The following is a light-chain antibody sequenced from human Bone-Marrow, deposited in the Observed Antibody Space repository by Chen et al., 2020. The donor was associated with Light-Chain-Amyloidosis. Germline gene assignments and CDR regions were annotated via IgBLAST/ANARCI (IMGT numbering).Light chain of an antibody. J-gene: IGLJ2*01. CDR2: RDT. CDR1: DLPTKY. V-gene: IGLV3-25*03. Sequence: SYELTQPPSVSVSPGQTARITCSGDDLPTKYAYWYQQKPGQAPVLVIHRDTERPSGISERFSGSSSGTTATLTNSGVQAEDDADYHCQSADSSGTYEVIFGGGTKLTVL. CDR3: QSADSSGTYEVI.